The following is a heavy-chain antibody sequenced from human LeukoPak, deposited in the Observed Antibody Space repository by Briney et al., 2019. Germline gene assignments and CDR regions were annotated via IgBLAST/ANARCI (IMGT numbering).Heavy chain of an antibody. V-gene: IGHV3-53*01. CDR1: GLTVSNYY. CDR2: IYSDGST. CDR3: ARGSSGYDCDAFDI. D-gene: IGHD5-12*01. J-gene: IGHJ3*02. Sequence: GGSLRLSCAASGLTVSNYYMNWVRQAPGKGLEWVSVIYSDGSTYYADSVKGRFTISRDNSKNTLYLQMNSLRAEDTAVYYCARGSSGYDCDAFDIWGQGTMVTVSS.